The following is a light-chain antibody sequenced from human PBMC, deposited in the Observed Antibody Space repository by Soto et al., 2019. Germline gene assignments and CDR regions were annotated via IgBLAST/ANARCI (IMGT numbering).Light chain of an antibody. CDR2: DTS. Sequence: ETVMTQSPATLSVSPGETATLSCRASLTVFSKLAWSQQKPGQAPRLLIYDTSTRATGVPARFSGSGSGTEFTLTIRSLQSEDFAVYYCHQYDDWPRTFGQGTKVDIK. V-gene: IGKV3-15*01. CDR1: LTVFSK. J-gene: IGKJ1*01. CDR3: HQYDDWPRT.